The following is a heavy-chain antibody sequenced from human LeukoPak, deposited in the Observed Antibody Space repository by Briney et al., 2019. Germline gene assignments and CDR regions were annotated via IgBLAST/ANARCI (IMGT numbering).Heavy chain of an antibody. Sequence: GGSLRLSCAASGFTFSSYWMSWVRQAPGKGLEWVANIKQDGSEKYYVDSVKGRFTISRDNSKNTLYLQMNSLRAEDTAVYYCAKSSGGSYPTSPAYWGQGTLVTVSS. CDR3: AKSSGGSYPTSPAY. CDR2: IKQDGSEK. D-gene: IGHD2-15*01. J-gene: IGHJ4*02. V-gene: IGHV3-7*03. CDR1: GFTFSSYW.